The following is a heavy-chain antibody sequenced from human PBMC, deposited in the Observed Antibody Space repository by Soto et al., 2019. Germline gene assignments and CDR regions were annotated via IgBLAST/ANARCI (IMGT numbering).Heavy chain of an antibody. CDR2: INDSGDI. CDR3: ARGLILRFGELSRRGGYYSYMDV. CDR1: GGSFSGYH. Sequence: QVQLQQWGAGLLKPSETLSLTCAVYGGSFSGYHWSWIRQTPGKGLEWIGGINDSGDINYNPSLKGTLTMLVDSPRKQISLRLSCVTAADTAVYYCARGLILRFGELSRRGGYYSYMDVWGKGTTVTVSS. D-gene: IGHD3-10*01. J-gene: IGHJ6*03. V-gene: IGHV4-34*01.